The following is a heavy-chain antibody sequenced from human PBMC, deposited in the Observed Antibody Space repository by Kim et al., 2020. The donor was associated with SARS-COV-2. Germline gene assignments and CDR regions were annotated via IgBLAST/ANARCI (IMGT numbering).Heavy chain of an antibody. CDR3: ARDYYGSGAYYYYGMDV. CDR2: IIPILGIA. V-gene: IGHV1-69*04. D-gene: IGHD3-10*01. Sequence: SVKVSCKASGGTFSSYAISWVRQAPGQGLEWMGRIIPILGIANYAQKFQGRVTITADKSTSTAYMELSSLRSEDTAVYYCARDYYGSGAYYYYGMDVWGQGTTVTVSS. CDR1: GGTFSSYA. J-gene: IGHJ6*02.